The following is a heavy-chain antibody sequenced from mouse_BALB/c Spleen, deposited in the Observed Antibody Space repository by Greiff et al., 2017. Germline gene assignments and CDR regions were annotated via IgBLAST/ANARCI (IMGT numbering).Heavy chain of an antibody. D-gene: IGHD2-2*01. V-gene: IGHV1-15*01. CDR2: IDPETGGT. Sequence: VKLMESGAELVRPGASVTLSCKASGYTFTDYEMHWVKQTPVHGLEWIGAIDPETGGTAYNQKFKGKATLTADKSSSTAYMELRSLTSEDSAVYYCTRWLPYYFDYWGQGTTLTVSS. J-gene: IGHJ2*01. CDR3: TRWLPYYFDY. CDR1: GYTFTDYE.